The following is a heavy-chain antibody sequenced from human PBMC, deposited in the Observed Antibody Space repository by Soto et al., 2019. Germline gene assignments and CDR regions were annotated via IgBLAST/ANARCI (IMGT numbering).Heavy chain of an antibody. CDR1: GFTFSSYA. J-gene: IGHJ6*02. CDR3: ASPAAGGAVAVYYYGMDV. D-gene: IGHD6-19*01. Sequence: TVGSLRLSCAASGFTFSSYAMHWVRQAPGKGLEWVAVISYDGSNKYYADSVKGRFTISRDNSKNTLYLQMNSLRAEDTAVYYCASPAAGGAVAVYYYGMDVWGQGTTVTVSS. CDR2: ISYDGSNK. V-gene: IGHV3-30-3*01.